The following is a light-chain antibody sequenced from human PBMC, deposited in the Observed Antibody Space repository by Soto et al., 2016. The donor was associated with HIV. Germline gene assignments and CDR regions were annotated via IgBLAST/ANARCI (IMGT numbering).Light chain of an antibody. J-gene: IGKJ2*01. CDR3: QQSYSTPYT. Sequence: DIQLTQSPSSLSASVGDRVTITCRASQSISGYLNWYQQKPGKAPKLLIYAASHLESGVPSRFSGSGSGTDFTVTISSLQPEDFATYYCQQSYSTPYTFGHGDQAGDQ. V-gene: IGKV1-39*01. CDR1: QSISGY. CDR2: AAS.